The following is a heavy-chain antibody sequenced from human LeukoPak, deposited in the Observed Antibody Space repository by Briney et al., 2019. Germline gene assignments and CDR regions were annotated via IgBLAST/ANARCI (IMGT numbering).Heavy chain of an antibody. J-gene: IGHJ4*02. D-gene: IGHD3-10*01. CDR3: ARDGWFGELDKDHFDY. CDR1: GFTVSGNY. CDR2: IYSGGST. Sequence: GGSLRLSCAASGFTVSGNYMSWVRQAPGKGLEWVSVIYSGGSTYYADSVKGRFTISRDNAKNLLYLQMNSLRAEDTAVYYCARDGWFGELDKDHFDYWGQGTLVTVSS. V-gene: IGHV3-53*01.